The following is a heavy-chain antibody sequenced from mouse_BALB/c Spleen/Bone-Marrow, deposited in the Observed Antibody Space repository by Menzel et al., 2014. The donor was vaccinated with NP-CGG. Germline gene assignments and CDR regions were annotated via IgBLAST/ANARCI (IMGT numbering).Heavy chain of an antibody. D-gene: IGHD4-1*02. J-gene: IGHJ4*01. Sequence: VQLQQSGPGLVAPSQSLSITCTVSGFSLTIYGVHWVRQPPGKGLEWLGVIWAGGYTNYNSALMSRLSISKDNSKSQVFLKMISLQTDDTAIYYCARDPTGTLHTMDYWGQGTSVTVSS. CDR1: GFSLTIYG. CDR3: ARDPTGTLHTMDY. CDR2: IWAGGYT. V-gene: IGHV2-9*02.